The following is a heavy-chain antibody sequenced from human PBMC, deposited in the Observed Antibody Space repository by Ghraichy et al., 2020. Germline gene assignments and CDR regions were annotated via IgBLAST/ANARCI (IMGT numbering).Heavy chain of an antibody. Sequence: SQTLSLTCTVSGGSISSYYWSWIRQPPGKGLEWIGNIYYSGSTYYNPSLKSRVTISVDTSKNQFSLKLSSVTAADTAVYYCARRARGKQQLVDDAFDIWGQGTMVTVSS. CDR1: GGSISSYY. CDR2: IYYSGST. V-gene: IGHV4-59*04. D-gene: IGHD6-13*01. J-gene: IGHJ3*02. CDR3: ARRARGKQQLVDDAFDI.